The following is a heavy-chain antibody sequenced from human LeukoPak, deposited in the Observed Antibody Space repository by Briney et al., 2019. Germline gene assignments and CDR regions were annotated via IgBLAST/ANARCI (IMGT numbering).Heavy chain of an antibody. J-gene: IGHJ4*02. CDR1: GFIFTNYF. CDR3: ATDRGWRTSGYYLYYFEY. Sequence: GGSLRLSCAASGFIFTNYFMSWVRQAPGKGLEWVASIKHDGSEEYYVDSVRGRFTISRDNTMNSLYLQMSSLRAEDTAVYYCATDRGWRTSGYYLYYFEYWGQGTLVTFSS. CDR2: IKHDGSEE. V-gene: IGHV3-7*01. D-gene: IGHD3-3*01.